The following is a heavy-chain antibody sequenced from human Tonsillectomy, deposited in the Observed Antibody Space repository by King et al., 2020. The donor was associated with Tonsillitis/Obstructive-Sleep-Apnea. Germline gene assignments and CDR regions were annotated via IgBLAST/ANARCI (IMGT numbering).Heavy chain of an antibody. D-gene: IGHD2-8*01. CDR3: ARDMVLEAEGDAFDI. V-gene: IGHV4-59*01. CDR2: IYYSGST. Sequence: QLQESGPGLVKPSETLSLTCTVSGGSISSYYWSWIRQPPGKGLEWIGYIYYSGSTNYSPSLKSRVTMSVDTSKNQFSLNLSSVTPADTAVYYFARDMVLEAEGDAFDIWGQGTRVTVSS. CDR1: GGSISSYY. J-gene: IGHJ3*02.